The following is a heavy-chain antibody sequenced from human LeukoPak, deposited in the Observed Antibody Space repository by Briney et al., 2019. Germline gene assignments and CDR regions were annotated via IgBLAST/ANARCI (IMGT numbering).Heavy chain of an antibody. J-gene: IGHJ4*02. D-gene: IGHD3-22*01. CDR1: GYTFTSYG. Sequence: GASVKVSCKASGYTFTSYGISWVRQAPGQGLEWMGWISAYNGNTNYAQKLQGRVTMTTDTSTSTAYMELRSLRSDDTAVYYRARDHYNYDSSGYPYFDYWGQGTLVTVSS. CDR3: ARDHYNYDSSGYPYFDY. CDR2: ISAYNGNT. V-gene: IGHV1-18*01.